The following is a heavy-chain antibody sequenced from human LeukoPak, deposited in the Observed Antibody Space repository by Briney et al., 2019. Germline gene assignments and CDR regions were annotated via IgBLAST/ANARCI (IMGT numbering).Heavy chain of an antibody. CDR2: IKQDGSEK. Sequence: PGGSLRLSCAASGFTFSSYWMSWVRQAPGKGLEWVANIKQDGSEKYYVDSVKGRFTISRDNAKNSLYLQMNSLRAEDTAVYYCARDSLGILSVLRFLEWFNYWGQGTLVTVSS. CDR1: GFTFSSYW. V-gene: IGHV3-7*01. D-gene: IGHD3-3*01. J-gene: IGHJ4*02. CDR3: ARDSLGILSVLRFLEWFNY.